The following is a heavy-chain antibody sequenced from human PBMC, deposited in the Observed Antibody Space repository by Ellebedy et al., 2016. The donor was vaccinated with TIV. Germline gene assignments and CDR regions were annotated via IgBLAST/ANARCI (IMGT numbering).Heavy chain of an antibody. D-gene: IGHD5-12*01. CDR2: IIPIFGTA. CDR1: GYTFTSYD. J-gene: IGHJ6*02. Sequence: SVKVSCXASGYTFTSYDINWVRQAPGQGLEWMGGIIPIFGTANYAQKFQGRVTITADESTSTAYMELSSLRSEDTAVYYCARDRNLGYSGYLGTHYGMDVWGQGTTVTVSS. CDR3: ARDRNLGYSGYLGTHYGMDV. V-gene: IGHV1-69*13.